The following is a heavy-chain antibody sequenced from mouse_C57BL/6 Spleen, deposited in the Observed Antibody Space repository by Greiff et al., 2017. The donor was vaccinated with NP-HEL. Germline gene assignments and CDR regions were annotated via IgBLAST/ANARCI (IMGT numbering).Heavy chain of an antibody. J-gene: IGHJ1*03. D-gene: IGHD2-4*01. CDR2: IYPGSGNT. CDR3: ARNYDYGYFDV. CDR1: GYTFTDYY. V-gene: IGHV1-76*01. Sequence: VKLQQSGAELVRPGASVKLSCKASGYTFTDYYINWVKQRPGQGLEWIARIYPGSGNTYYNEKFKGKATLTAEKSSSTAYMQLSSLTSEDSAVYFCARNYDYGYFDVWGTGTTVTVSS.